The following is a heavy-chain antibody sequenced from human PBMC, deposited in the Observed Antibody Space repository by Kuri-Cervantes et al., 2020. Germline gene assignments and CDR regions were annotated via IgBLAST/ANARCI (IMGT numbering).Heavy chain of an antibody. CDR3: AKEEGIAAAGIDAFDI. J-gene: IGHJ3*02. CDR2: IKQDGSEK. Sequence: GESLKISCAASGFTFSSYWMSWVRQAPGKGLEWVANIKQDGSEKYYVDSVKGRFTISRDNAKNSLYLQMNSLRAEDTAVYYCAKEEGIAAAGIDAFDIWGQGTMVTVSS. V-gene: IGHV3-7*03. CDR1: GFTFSSYW. D-gene: IGHD6-13*01.